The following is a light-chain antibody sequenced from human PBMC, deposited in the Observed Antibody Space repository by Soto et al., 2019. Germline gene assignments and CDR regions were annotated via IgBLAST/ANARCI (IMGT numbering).Light chain of an antibody. CDR1: SSNIGSNT. V-gene: IGLV1-44*01. J-gene: IGLJ1*01. Sequence: QSVLTQPPSASGTPGQRVTISCSGSSSNIGSNTVNWYQQLPGTAPKLLIYSNNQRPSGVPDRFSGSKSGTSASLAISGLQSEDEADFYCAAWDDSLKGPVYLFSTGSKVTVL. CDR2: SNN. CDR3: AAWDDSLKGPVYL.